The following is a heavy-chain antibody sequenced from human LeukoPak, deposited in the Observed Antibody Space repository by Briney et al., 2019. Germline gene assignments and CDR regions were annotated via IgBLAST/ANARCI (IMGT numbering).Heavy chain of an antibody. CDR2: INPSGGST. Sequence: ASVKVSCKASGYTFTSYYMHWVRQAPGQGLEWMGIINPSGGSTNYAQKFQDRVTMTRDTSTSTVYMELSSLRSEDTAVYYCASGEYSSGWLEYFQHWGQGTLVTVSS. CDR3: ASGEYSSGWLEYFQH. V-gene: IGHV1-46*01. D-gene: IGHD6-19*01. CDR1: GYTFTSYY. J-gene: IGHJ1*01.